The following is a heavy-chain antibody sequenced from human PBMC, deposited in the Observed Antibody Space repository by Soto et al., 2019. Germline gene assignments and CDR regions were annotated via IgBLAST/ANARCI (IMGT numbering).Heavy chain of an antibody. CDR1: GGSFSGYY. J-gene: IGHJ6*03. V-gene: IGHV4-34*01. CDR3: ANIVVVPAAHLYYYYYYMDV. CDR2: INHSGST. Sequence: SETLSLTCAVYGGSFSGYYWSWIRQPPGKGLEWIGEINHSGSTNYNPSLKCRVTISVDTSKNQFSLKLSSVTAADTAVYYCANIVVVPAAHLYYYYYYMDVWGKGTTVTVSS. D-gene: IGHD2-2*01.